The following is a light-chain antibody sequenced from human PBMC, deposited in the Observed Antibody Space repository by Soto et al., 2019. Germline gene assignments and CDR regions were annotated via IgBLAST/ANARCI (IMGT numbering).Light chain of an antibody. CDR1: QSVSSSY. Sequence: EIVLTQSPGTRSLSPGEGAALSCRASQSVSSSYLAWYQQKPGQAPRLLIYIASTRAPGIPDRFSGSGSGTDFTLTISRLEPEDFAVYYCQQYGSSPWTFGQGTKVEIK. J-gene: IGKJ1*01. CDR2: IAS. V-gene: IGKV3-20*01. CDR3: QQYGSSPWT.